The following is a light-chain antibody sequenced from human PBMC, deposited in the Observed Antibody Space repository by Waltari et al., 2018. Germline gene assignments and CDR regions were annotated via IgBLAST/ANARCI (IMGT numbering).Light chain of an antibody. CDR1: SRAVGGCNY. Sequence: QSALTQPPSASGSPEQSVTISCTGTSRAVGGCNYVSWSQQHPGKAPKLVIYAVSKRPSGVPDRFSGSTSGNTASLTVSGLQAEDEADYYCSSYAGSNNRVVFGGGTKLTVL. J-gene: IGLJ2*01. V-gene: IGLV2-8*01. CDR3: SSYAGSNNRVV. CDR2: AVS.